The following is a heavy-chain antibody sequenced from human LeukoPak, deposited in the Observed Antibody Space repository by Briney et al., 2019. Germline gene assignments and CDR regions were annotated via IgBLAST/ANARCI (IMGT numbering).Heavy chain of an antibody. CDR2: INHSGST. V-gene: IGHV4-39*07. D-gene: IGHD1-7*01. J-gene: IGHJ4*02. Sequence: SETLSLTCTASVGSISSSRYYWGWIRQPPGKGLEWIGEINHSGSTNYNPSLKSRVPISVEMSKNQFSLKLTSVAATDRAVYYCARGSKFNWNYALIFDYWGQGTLVTVSS. CDR1: VGSISSSRYY. CDR3: ARGSKFNWNYALIFDY.